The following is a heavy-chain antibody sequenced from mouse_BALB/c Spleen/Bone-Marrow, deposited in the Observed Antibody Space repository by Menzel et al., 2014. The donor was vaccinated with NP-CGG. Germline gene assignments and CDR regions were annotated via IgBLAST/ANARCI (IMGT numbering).Heavy chain of an antibody. CDR2: IHYSGGT. CDR1: GYSITSGYS. J-gene: IGHJ4*01. V-gene: IGHV3-1*02. CDR3: ARWNGYYAMDY. D-gene: IGHD1-2*01. Sequence: EVKLQESGPALVKPSQSLSLTCTVTGYSITSGYSWHWTRQFPGNTLEWMGYIHYSGGTNYNPSLKSRISITRDTSKNQFFLQLNSVTTEDTATYYCARWNGYYAMDYWGQGTSVTVSS.